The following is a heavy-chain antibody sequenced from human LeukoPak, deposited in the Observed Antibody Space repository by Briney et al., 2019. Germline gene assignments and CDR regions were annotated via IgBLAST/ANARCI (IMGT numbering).Heavy chain of an antibody. J-gene: IGHJ4*02. Sequence: ASVKASCKASGYTFTGYYMHWVRQAPGQGLEWVGWINPNSGSTNYAQKFQGRVTMTRDTSISTAYMELSKLRSDDTAVYYCARDLKMATIPGYWGQGTLVTVSS. V-gene: IGHV1-2*02. D-gene: IGHD5-24*01. CDR2: INPNSGST. CDR1: GYTFTGYY. CDR3: ARDLKMATIPGY.